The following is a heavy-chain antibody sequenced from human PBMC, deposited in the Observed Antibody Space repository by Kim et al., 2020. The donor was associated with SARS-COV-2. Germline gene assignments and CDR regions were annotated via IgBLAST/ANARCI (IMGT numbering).Heavy chain of an antibody. CDR3: ARDIENTVGYYYYYYMDV. J-gene: IGHJ6*03. V-gene: IGHV7-4-1*02. Sequence: ASVKVSCKASGYTFTSYAMNWVRQAPGQGLEWMGWINTNTGNPTYAQGFTGRFVFSLDTPVSTAYLQISSLKAEDTAVYYCARDIENTVGYYYYYYMDVWGKGTTVTVSS. D-gene: IGHD4-17*01. CDR1: GYTFTSYA. CDR2: INTNTGNP.